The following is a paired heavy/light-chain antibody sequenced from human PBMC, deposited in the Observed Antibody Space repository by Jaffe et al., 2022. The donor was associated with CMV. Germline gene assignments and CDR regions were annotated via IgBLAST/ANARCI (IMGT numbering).Heavy chain of an antibody. J-gene: IGHJ4*02. D-gene: IGHD2-2*02. V-gene: IGHV3-15*01. Sequence: EVQLVESGGGLVKPGGSLRLSCAASGFTFSNAWMSWVRQAPGKGLEWVGRIKSKTDGGTTDYAAPVKGRFTISRDDSKNTLYLQMNSLKTEDTAVYYCTTDFACSSTSCYTPDSSGYYYAAYVDYWGQGTLVTVSS. CDR1: GFTFSNAW. CDR3: TTDFACSSTSCYTPDSSGYYYAAYVDY. CDR2: IKSKTDGGTT.
Light chain of an antibody. CDR1: QSVSSY. Sequence: EIVLTQSPATLSLSPGERATLSCRASQSVSSYLAWYQQKPGQAPRLLIYDASNRATGIPARFSGSGSGTDFTLTISSLEPEDFAVYYCQQRSNWPTFTFGPGTKVDIK. CDR2: DAS. CDR3: QQRSNWPTFT. V-gene: IGKV3-11*01. J-gene: IGKJ3*01.